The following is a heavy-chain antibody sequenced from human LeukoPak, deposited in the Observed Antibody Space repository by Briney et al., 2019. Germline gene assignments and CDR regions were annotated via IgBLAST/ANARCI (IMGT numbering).Heavy chain of an antibody. Sequence: GGTLRLSCAASGFTFSSYGMSWVRQAPGKGLEWVSSIKGRFTISRDNAKNSLYLQMNSLRAEDTAVYYCAREDEVVPAAIGVHWGQGTLVTVSS. CDR1: GFTFSSYG. V-gene: IGHV3-21*01. CDR2: I. CDR3: AREDEVVPAAIGVH. D-gene: IGHD2-2*01. J-gene: IGHJ4*02.